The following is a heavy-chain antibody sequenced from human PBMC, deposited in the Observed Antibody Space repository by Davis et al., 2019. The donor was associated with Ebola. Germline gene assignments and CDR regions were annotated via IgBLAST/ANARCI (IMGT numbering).Heavy chain of an antibody. V-gene: IGHV3-23*01. J-gene: IGHJ4*02. D-gene: IGHD3-10*01. CDR3: AKDLTNYYGSGDFFDY. CDR1: GFLFSSYA. CDR2: ISASGGAT. Sequence: PGGSLRLSCAASGFLFSSYAMSWVRQAPGRGLEWVSSISASGGATFYADSVKGRIVMSRDNSNDTLYLRMNNLRAEDTAIYYCAKDLTNYYGSGDFFDYWGQGILVTVSS.